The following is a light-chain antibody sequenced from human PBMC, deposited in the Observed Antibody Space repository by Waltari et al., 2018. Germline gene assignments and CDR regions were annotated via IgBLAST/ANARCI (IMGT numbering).Light chain of an antibody. J-gene: IGLJ1*01. V-gene: IGLV1-44*01. CDR2: SNN. CDR3: ASWDDSLNGYL. Sequence: QSVLTQPPSASGTPGQRVTISCSGSNSNIGSHSVNWYKQLPGTAPTLLMYSNNKRPSGVPDRFFGSKSGTSASLAINGLQSEDEADFYCASWDDSLNGYLFGTGTRVTVL. CDR1: NSNIGSHS.